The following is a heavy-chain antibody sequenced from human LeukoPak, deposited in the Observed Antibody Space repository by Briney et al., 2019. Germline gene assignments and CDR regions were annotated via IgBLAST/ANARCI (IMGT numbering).Heavy chain of an antibody. D-gene: IGHD3-22*01. CDR3: TRDVPRSSGYPDN. Sequence: KSSETLSLTCAVSGGSISSSNWWSWVRQPPGKGLEWIGEIYHSGSTNYNPSLKSRVAISVDTSKNQFSLTVSSVTAADTAVYYCTRDVPRSSGYPDNWGQGTLVTVSS. V-gene: IGHV4-4*02. CDR1: GGSISSSNW. J-gene: IGHJ4*02. CDR2: IYHSGST.